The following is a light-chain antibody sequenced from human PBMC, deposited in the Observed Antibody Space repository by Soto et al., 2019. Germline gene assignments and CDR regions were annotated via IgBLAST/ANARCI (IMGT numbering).Light chain of an antibody. CDR2: LGS. CDR3: MQALQNPVT. V-gene: IGKV2-28*01. Sequence: DIVMTQSPLSLPVTPGEPASISCRSSQSLLHLNGNNYLDWYLQKPGQSPQLLIYLGSNRASGVPGRFSGSGSGSDFTLKISRVEAEDVGIYYCMQALQNPVTFGQGTRLEIK. J-gene: IGKJ5*01. CDR1: QSLLHLNGNNY.